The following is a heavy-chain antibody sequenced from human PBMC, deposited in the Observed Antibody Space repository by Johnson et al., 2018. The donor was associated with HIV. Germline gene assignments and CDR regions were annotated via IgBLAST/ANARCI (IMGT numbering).Heavy chain of an antibody. CDR3: ARENQDAFDI. CDR1: GFTFSSYG. V-gene: IGHV3-NL1*01. CDR2: IYSGGRT. J-gene: IGHJ3*02. Sequence: QVQVVESGGGVVQPGRSLRLSCAASGFTFSSYGMHWVRQAPGKGLEWVSVIYSGGRTYYADSVKGRFTISRDNSKNTLYLQMNSLRAEDTAVYYCARENQDAFDIWGQGTMVTVSS.